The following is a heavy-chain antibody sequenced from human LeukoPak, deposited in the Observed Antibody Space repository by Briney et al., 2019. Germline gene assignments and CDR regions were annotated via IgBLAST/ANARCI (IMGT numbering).Heavy chain of an antibody. CDR2: IKQDGSEK. Sequence: GGSLRLSCAASGFTFSSYWMSWVRQAPGKGLEWVANIKQDGSEKYYVDSVKGRFTISRDNAKNSLYLQMNSLRAEGTAVYYCAREHPAAYFDYWGQGTLVTVSS. D-gene: IGHD2-2*01. V-gene: IGHV3-7*03. CDR1: GFTFSSYW. CDR3: AREHPAAYFDY. J-gene: IGHJ4*02.